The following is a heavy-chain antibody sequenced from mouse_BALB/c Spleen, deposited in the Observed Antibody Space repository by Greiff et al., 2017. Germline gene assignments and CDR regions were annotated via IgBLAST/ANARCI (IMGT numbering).Heavy chain of an antibody. CDR3: ARDKGGYYGSSYEAMDY. Sequence: EVMLVESGGGLVKPGGSLKLSCAASGFTFSDYYMYWVRQTPEKRLEWVATISDGGSYTYYPDSVKGRFTISRDNAKNNLYLQMSSLKSEDTAMYYCARDKGGYYGSSYEAMDYWGQGTSVTVSS. CDR2: ISDGGSYT. D-gene: IGHD1-1*01. CDR1: GFTFSDYY. J-gene: IGHJ4*01. V-gene: IGHV5-4*02.